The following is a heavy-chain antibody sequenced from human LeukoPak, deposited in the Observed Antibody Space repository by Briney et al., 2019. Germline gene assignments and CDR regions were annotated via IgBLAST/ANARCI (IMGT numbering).Heavy chain of an antibody. CDR1: GDSISSYY. CDR3: ARYIAVAGTFYFDY. D-gene: IGHD6-19*01. Sequence: PSQTLSLTCTVSGDSISSYYWSWIRQPPGQGLKWVGYIYYSGSTNYNPSLKSRLTISVDTSKNQFSLKLRSVTAADTAVYYCARYIAVAGTFYFDYWGQGTLVTVSS. J-gene: IGHJ4*02. V-gene: IGHV4-59*01. CDR2: IYYSGST.